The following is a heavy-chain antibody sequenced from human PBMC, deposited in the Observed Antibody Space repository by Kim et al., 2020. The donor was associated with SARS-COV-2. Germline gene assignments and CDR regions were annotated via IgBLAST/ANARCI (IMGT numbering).Heavy chain of an antibody. CDR3: ARGYCSSTSCYLPYYYYYYGMDV. CDR1: GFTVSSNY. CDR2: IYSGGST. D-gene: IGHD2-2*01. Sequence: GGSLRLSCAASGFTVSSNYMSWVRQAPGKGLEWVSVIYSGGSTYYADSVKGRFTISRDNSKNTLYLQMNSLRAEDTAVYYCARGYCSSTSCYLPYYYYYYGMDVWGQGTTVTVSS. J-gene: IGHJ6*02. V-gene: IGHV3-53*01.